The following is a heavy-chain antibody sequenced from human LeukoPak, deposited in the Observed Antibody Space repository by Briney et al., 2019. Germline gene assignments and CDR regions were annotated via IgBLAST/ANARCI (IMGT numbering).Heavy chain of an antibody. CDR2: IYYSGST. CDR1: GGSISSGDHY. V-gene: IGHV4-30-4*08. CDR3: AREVYYYDSSGYYDDY. Sequence: SETLSLTCTVSGGSISSGDHYWSWIRQPPGKGLEWIGYIYYSGSTYYNPSLKSRVTISVDTSKNQFSLKLSSVTAAGTAVYYCAREVYYYDSSGYYDDYWGQGTLVTVSS. D-gene: IGHD3-22*01. J-gene: IGHJ4*02.